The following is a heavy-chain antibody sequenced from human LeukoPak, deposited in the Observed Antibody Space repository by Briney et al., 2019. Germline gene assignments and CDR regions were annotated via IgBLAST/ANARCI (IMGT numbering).Heavy chain of an antibody. CDR1: GFTFSSYS. D-gene: IGHD3-10*01. V-gene: IGHV3-21*01. CDR3: ARVAMVRGVTLYYYYYMDV. Sequence: GGSLRLSCAASGFTFSSYSMNWVRQAPGKGLEWVSSISSSSSYIYYADSVKGRFTISRDNAKNSLYLQMNSLRAEDTAVYYCARVAMVRGVTLYYYYYMDVWGKGTTVTISS. J-gene: IGHJ6*03. CDR2: ISSSSSYI.